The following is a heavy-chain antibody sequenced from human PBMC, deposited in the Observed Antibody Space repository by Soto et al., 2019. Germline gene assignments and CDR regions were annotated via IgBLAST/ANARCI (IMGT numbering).Heavy chain of an antibody. D-gene: IGHD1-1*01. CDR1: GFSLTTRPMG. CDR3: AHRLSGYDWNGGYFDY. V-gene: IGHV2-5*02. Sequence: KESGPTLVKPTQTLTLTCTFSGFSLTTRPMGVGWIRQAPGKALEWLVFVYWDDDNRYSPSLKSRLTVTKDTSNSQVVLTMTNMDPVDTATYYCAHRLSGYDWNGGYFDYWGQGALVTVSS. J-gene: IGHJ4*02. CDR2: VYWDDDN.